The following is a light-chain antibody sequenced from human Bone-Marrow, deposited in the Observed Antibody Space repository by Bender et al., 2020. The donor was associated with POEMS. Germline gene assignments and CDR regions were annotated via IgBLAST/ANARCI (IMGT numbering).Light chain of an antibody. Sequence: QSALTQPASVSGSPGQSITISCTGASSDVGAYNLVSWYQQYPGKAPKLMIYDVSDRPSGVSYRFSGSKSDNTASLTISGLQAEDEADFYCCSYADENSFVFGGGTKLTVL. J-gene: IGLJ2*01. CDR1: SSDVGAYNL. CDR2: DVS. CDR3: CSYADENSFV. V-gene: IGLV2-23*02.